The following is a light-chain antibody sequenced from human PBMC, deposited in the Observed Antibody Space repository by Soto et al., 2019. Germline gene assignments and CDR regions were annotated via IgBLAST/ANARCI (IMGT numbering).Light chain of an antibody. CDR3: CSYACSVVV. CDR1: SSDVGGYNY. J-gene: IGLJ2*01. V-gene: IGLV2-11*01. Sequence: QSVLTQPRSVSGSPGQSVTISCTGTSSDVGGYNYVSWYQQHPGKAPKLMIYDVSKRPSGVPDRFSGSKSGNTASLTISGLQAEDEADYYCCSYACSVVVFGGGTKVTVL. CDR2: DVS.